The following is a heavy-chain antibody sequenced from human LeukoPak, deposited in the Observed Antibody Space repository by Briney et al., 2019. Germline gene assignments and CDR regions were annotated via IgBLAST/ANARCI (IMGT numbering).Heavy chain of an antibody. CDR1: GFAFGDYW. Sequence: GGSLRLSCAASGFAFGDYWMTWVRQAPGKGLEWVANIKRDGSEKYYVASVRGRFTISRDNAKNSLYLQMNSLRAEDTAVYYCAKEICSGGSCYNPVWGQGTLVTVSS. D-gene: IGHD2-15*01. J-gene: IGHJ4*02. CDR2: IKRDGSEK. CDR3: AKEICSGGSCYNPV. V-gene: IGHV3-7*01.